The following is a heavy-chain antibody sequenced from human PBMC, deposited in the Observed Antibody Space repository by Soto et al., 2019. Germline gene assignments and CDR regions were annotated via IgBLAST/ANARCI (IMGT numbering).Heavy chain of an antibody. V-gene: IGHV4-31*03. J-gene: IGHJ5*02. CDR2: IYYSGST. CDR3: ARHIAVARINPNWSDR. D-gene: IGHD6-19*01. Sequence: SETLSLTCTVSGGSISSGGYYWSWIRQHPGKGLEWIGYIYYSGSTYYNPSLKSRVTISVDTSKNQFSLKLSSVTAADTAVYYGARHIAVARINPNWSDRWGQRTMRTVS. CDR1: GGSISSGGYY.